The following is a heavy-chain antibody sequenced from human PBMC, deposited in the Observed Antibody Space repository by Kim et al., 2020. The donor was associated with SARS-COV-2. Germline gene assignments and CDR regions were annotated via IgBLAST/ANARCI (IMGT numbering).Heavy chain of an antibody. CDR3: AKKYSSSSEVADY. V-gene: IGHV3-23*01. J-gene: IGHJ4*02. D-gene: IGHD6-6*01. CDR2: ISGSGGST. Sequence: GGSLRLSCAVSGFTISSYAMSWVRQAPGKGLEWVSAISGSGGSTYYADSVKGRFTISRDNSKNTLYLQMNSLRAEDTAVYYCAKKYSSSSEVADYWGQGTLVTVSS. CDR1: GFTISSYA.